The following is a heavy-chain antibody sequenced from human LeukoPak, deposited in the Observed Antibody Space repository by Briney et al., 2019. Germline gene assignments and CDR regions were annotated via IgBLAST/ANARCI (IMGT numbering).Heavy chain of an antibody. J-gene: IGHJ4*02. V-gene: IGHV1-2*02. CDR2: INPNSGGT. D-gene: IGHD5-24*01. Sequence: SVKVSCKASGYTFTGYYMHWVRQAPGQGLEWMGWINPNSGGTNYAQKFQGRVTMTRDTSISTAYMELSRLRSDDTAVYYCARSIMATTNFDYWGQGTLVTVSS. CDR3: ARSIMATTNFDY. CDR1: GYTFTGYY.